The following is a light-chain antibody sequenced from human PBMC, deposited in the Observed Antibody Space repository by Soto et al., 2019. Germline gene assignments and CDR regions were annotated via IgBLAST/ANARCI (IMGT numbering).Light chain of an antibody. CDR3: QHFGTSRWT. V-gene: IGKV3-20*01. CDR2: GAS. Sequence: EIVLTQSPGTLSLSPGERATLSCRASQSVSNNSLAWYQQKPGQAPRLLIYGASSRAIGIPDRISGTGSGTDFTLTISRLEPEDFAVYYCQHFGTSRWTFGQGTRWIS. J-gene: IGKJ1*01. CDR1: QSVSNNS.